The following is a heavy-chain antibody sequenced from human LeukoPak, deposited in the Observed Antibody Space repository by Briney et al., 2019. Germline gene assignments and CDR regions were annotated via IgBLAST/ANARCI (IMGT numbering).Heavy chain of an antibody. J-gene: IGHJ3*02. CDR2: INPSGGST. CDR1: GYTFTNYD. Sequence: GASVKVSCKTSGYTFTNYDINWVRQATGQGLEWMGIINPSGGSTSYAQKFQGRVTMTRDTSTSTVYMELSSLRSEDTAVYYCARDWGSGYYYRHDAFDIWGQGTMVTVSS. CDR3: ARDWGSGYYYRHDAFDI. D-gene: IGHD3-22*01. V-gene: IGHV1-46*01.